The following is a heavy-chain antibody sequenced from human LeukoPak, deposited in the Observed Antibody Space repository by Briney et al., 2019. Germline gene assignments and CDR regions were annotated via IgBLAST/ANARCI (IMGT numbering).Heavy chain of an antibody. CDR1: GYSFTSYW. J-gene: IGHJ6*02. Sequence: GESLKISCKGSGYSFTSYWIGWVRQMPGKGLEWMGIIYPGDSDTRYSPSFQGQVTISADKSISTAYLQWSSLKASDTAMYYCARSRLVATASRYYYYGMDVWGQGTTVIVS. CDR2: IYPGDSDT. V-gene: IGHV5-51*01. CDR3: ARSRLVATASRYYYYGMDV. D-gene: IGHD5-12*01.